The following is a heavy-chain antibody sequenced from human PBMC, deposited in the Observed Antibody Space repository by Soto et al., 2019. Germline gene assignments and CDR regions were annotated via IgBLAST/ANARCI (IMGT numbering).Heavy chain of an antibody. CDR1: GFTFSNYA. CDR2: ISGSGDST. J-gene: IGHJ5*02. CDR3: AKRGLGYCSTTSCRGRWFDP. Sequence: LRLSCAASGFTFSNYAMSWVRQAPGKGLEWVSAISGSGDSTYYADSVKGRFTISRDNSKNTLYLQMNSLRAEDTAVYYCAKRGLGYCSTTSCRGRWFDPWGQGTLVTV. V-gene: IGHV3-23*01. D-gene: IGHD2-2*01.